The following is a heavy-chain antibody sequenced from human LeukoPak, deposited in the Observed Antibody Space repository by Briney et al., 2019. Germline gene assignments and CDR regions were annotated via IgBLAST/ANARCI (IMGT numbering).Heavy chain of an antibody. J-gene: IGHJ4*02. CDR1: GFTFSSYG. V-gene: IGHV3-30*02. CDR2: IRYDGSNK. Sequence: GGSLRLSCAASGFTFSSYGMHWVRQAPGKGLEWVAFIRYDGSNKYYADSVKGRFTISGDNSKNTLYLQMNSLRAEDTAVYYCAKDSSYPAPYYFDYWGQGTLVTVSS. D-gene: IGHD6-6*01. CDR3: AKDSSYPAPYYFDY.